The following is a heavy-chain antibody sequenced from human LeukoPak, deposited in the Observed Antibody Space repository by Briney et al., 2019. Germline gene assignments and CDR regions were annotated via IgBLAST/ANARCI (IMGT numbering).Heavy chain of an antibody. D-gene: IGHD3-10*01. V-gene: IGHV5-51*01. Sequence: GGSLKISCKGSGYSFTSYWIAWVRQMPGKGLGWMGIIYPGDSDARYSPSFQGQVTLSVDKSISTAYLRWSSLKASDTAMYYCARHYYGSGIAFDYWGQGTLVTVSS. CDR3: ARHYYGSGIAFDY. J-gene: IGHJ4*02. CDR2: IYPGDSDA. CDR1: GYSFTSYW.